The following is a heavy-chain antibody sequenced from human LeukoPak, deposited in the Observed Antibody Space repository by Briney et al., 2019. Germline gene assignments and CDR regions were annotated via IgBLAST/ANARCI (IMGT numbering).Heavy chain of an antibody. J-gene: IGHJ6*04. CDR2: INHSGST. CDR3: ARGFLRSGSPTLDV. V-gene: IGHV4-34*01. CDR1: GGSFSGYY. D-gene: IGHD3-10*01. Sequence: SETLSLTCAVYGGSFSGYYWSWIRQPPGKGLEWIGEINHSGSTNYNPSLTSRVTISVDTSKNQFSLKLSSVTAADTAVYYCARGFLRSGSPTLDVWGKGTTVTVSS.